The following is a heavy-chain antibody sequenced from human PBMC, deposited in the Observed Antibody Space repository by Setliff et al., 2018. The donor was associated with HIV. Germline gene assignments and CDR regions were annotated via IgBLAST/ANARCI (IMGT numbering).Heavy chain of an antibody. Sequence: ASVKVSCKASGYTFATYGVTWVRQAPGRGLEWMGWINPYTGETNYIKKFRGRVAMTTDTSTSTAYMELRGLRSDDTAVYYCARDQTTSGWPHYFDYWGQGTLVTVSS. V-gene: IGHV1-18*01. J-gene: IGHJ4*02. CDR3: ARDQTTSGWPHYFDY. CDR2: INPYTGET. CDR1: GYTFATYG. D-gene: IGHD6-19*01.